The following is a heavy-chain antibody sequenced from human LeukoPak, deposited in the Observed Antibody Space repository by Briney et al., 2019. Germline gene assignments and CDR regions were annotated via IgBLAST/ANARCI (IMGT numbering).Heavy chain of an antibody. CDR1: GFTFSSYG. CDR3: AKWTSITGTGPYYYYYYMDV. Sequence: GGSLRLSCAASGFTFSSYGMHWVRQAPGKGLEWVAFIRYDGSNKYYADSVKGRFTVSRDNSKNTLYLQMNSLRAEDTAVYYCAKWTSITGTGPYYYYYYMDVWGKGTTVTVSS. V-gene: IGHV3-30*02. CDR2: IRYDGSNK. J-gene: IGHJ6*03. D-gene: IGHD1-7*01.